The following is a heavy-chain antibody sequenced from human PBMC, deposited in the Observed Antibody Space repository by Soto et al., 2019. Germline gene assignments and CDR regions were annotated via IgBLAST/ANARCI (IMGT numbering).Heavy chain of an antibody. CDR1: GFTFSSHA. Sequence: EVQLVESGGGLVQPGGSLKLSCAASGFTFSSHAMRWVRQAPGKGLEWVSTISGSGDDTYYTDSVKGRFTISRDNSKNTLSLQMNSLRADDTALYYCARKQWPNSCGASDIWGQGTLVSVSS. V-gene: IGHV3-23*04. CDR3: ARKQWPNSCGASDI. CDR2: ISGSGDDT. J-gene: IGHJ3*02. D-gene: IGHD6-19*01.